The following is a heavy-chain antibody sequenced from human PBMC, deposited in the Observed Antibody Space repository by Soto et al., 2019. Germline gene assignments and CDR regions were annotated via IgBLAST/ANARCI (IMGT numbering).Heavy chain of an antibody. J-gene: IGHJ4*02. CDR3: AKGQRGSPSPLYYFDY. D-gene: IGHD1-26*01. CDR2: ISGSGGST. CDR1: GFTFISYA. V-gene: IGHV3-23*01. Sequence: GGSLRLSCAASGFTFISYAMSWVRQAPGKGLEWVSAISGSGGSTYYADSVKGRFTISRDNSKNTLYLQMNSLRAEDTAVYYCAKGQRGSPSPLYYFDYWGQGTLVTVSS.